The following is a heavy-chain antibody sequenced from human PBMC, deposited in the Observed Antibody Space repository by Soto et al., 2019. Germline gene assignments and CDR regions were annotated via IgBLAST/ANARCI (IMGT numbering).Heavy chain of an antibody. CDR1: GGSISSGGYY. CDR2: IYYSGST. CDR3: ARGRTVKKWFDP. Sequence: SETLSLTCIVSGGSISSGGYYWSWIRQPPGKGLEWIGYIYYSGSTNYNPSLKSRATISVDTSKNQFSLKLSSVTAADTAVYYCARGRTVKKWFDPWGQGTLVTVSS. D-gene: IGHD4-4*01. V-gene: IGHV4-61*08. J-gene: IGHJ5*02.